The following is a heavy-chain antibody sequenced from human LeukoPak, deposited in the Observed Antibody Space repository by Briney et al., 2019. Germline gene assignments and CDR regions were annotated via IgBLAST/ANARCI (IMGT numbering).Heavy chain of an antibody. Sequence: SQTLSLTCAISGDSVSSNSAAWNWIRQSPSRGLEWLGRTYYRPKWYNDYAVSVKSRITINPDTSKNQFSLQLNSVTPEDTAVYYCARGVVLRFLEWFSYYYYYMDVWGKGTTFTVSS. CDR1: GDSVSSNSAA. V-gene: IGHV6-1*01. CDR2: TYYRPKWYN. J-gene: IGHJ6*03. D-gene: IGHD3-3*01. CDR3: ARGVVLRFLEWFSYYYYYMDV.